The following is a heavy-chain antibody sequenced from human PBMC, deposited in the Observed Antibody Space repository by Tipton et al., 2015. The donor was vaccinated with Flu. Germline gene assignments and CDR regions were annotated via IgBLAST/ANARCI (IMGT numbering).Heavy chain of an antibody. CDR1: GGSFSGYY. J-gene: IGHJ2*01. Sequence: TLSLTCAVYGGSFSGYYWSWIRQPPGKGLEWIGEINHSGSTNYNPSLKSRVTMSVDTSRNQFSLSLTSVTAADAAIYYCARSGSYHHYYFDPWGRGTLVSVSS. V-gene: IGHV4-34*01. D-gene: IGHD1-26*01. CDR2: INHSGST. CDR3: ARSGSYHHYYFDP.